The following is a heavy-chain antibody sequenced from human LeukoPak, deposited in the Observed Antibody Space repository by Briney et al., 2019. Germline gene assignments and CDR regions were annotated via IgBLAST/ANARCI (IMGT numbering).Heavy chain of an antibody. V-gene: IGHV3-53*01. D-gene: IGHD4/OR15-4a*01. CDR2: IYSGGST. CDR3: ARDYGGTLDY. J-gene: IGHJ4*02. CDR1: GFTFSSYW. Sequence: PGGSLRLSCAASGFTFSSYWMSWVRQAPGKGLEWVSVIYSGGSTYYADSVKGRFTISRDNSKNTLYLQMNSLRAEDTAVYYCARDYGGTLDYWGQGTRVTVSS.